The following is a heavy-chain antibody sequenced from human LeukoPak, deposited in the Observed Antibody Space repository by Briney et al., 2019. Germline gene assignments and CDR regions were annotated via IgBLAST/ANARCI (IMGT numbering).Heavy chain of an antibody. D-gene: IGHD3-10*01. CDR3: ARVTKDYYGSGSYEGWFDP. Sequence: SGTLSVTCAVSGGSISSSNWWSWVRQPPGKGLEWIGEIYHSGSTNYNPSLKSRVTISVDKSKNQFSLKLSSVTAADTAVYYCARVTKDYYGSGSYEGWFDPWGQGTLVIVSS. J-gene: IGHJ5*02. CDR1: GGSISSSNW. CDR2: IYHSGST. V-gene: IGHV4-4*02.